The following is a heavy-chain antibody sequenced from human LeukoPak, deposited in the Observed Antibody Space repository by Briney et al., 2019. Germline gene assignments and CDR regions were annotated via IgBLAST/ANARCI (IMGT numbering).Heavy chain of an antibody. CDR1: GFTFSNYI. CDR2: ISSSSSPI. J-gene: IGHJ4*02. CDR3: ARVNWNDVGSFDY. D-gene: IGHD1-20*01. V-gene: IGHV3-48*02. Sequence: PGGSLRLSCAASGFTFSNYIMNWVRQAPGKGLEWLSYISSSSSPIYYADSVKGRFTISRDNAKNSLYLQMNSLRDGDTGVYYCARVNWNDVGSFDYWGQGTLVTVSS.